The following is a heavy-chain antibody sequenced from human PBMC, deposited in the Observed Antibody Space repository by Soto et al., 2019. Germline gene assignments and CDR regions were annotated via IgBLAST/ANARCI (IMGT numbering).Heavy chain of an antibody. CDR3: AKDEYGDYVSCVDY. J-gene: IGHJ4*02. CDR1: GFTFSSYA. Sequence: EVQLLESGGGLVQPGGSLRLSCAASGFTFSSYAMSWVRQAPGKGREWVSAISGRGGSTYYADSVKGRFTISRDNSKNTRYLQMNSLRAEGTAVYYCAKDEYGDYVSCVDYWGQGTLVTVSS. V-gene: IGHV3-23*01. CDR2: ISGRGGST. D-gene: IGHD4-17*01.